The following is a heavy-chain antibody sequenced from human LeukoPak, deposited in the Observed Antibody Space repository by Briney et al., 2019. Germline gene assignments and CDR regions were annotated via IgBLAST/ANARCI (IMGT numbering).Heavy chain of an antibody. CDR3: ATGGSSSWYEVRYYYGVDV. V-gene: IGHV3-21*01. J-gene: IGHJ6*02. CDR1: GFTFSSYS. D-gene: IGHD6-13*01. CDR2: ISSSSSYI. Sequence: GGSLRLSCAASGFTFSSYSMNWVRQAPGKGLEWVSSISSSSSYIYYADSVKGRFTISRDNAKNSLYLQMNSLRAEDTAVYYCATGGSSSWYEVRYYYGVDVWGQGTTVTVSS.